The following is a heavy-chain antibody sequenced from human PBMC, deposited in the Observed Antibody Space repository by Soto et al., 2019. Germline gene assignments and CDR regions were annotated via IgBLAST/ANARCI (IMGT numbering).Heavy chain of an antibody. CDR2: IDPSDSYT. CDR3: ARLYGSGSYYSHPDRPYYYSDMDV. Sequence: SLKISCEGSRDSFTSYWNSWVRQMPGKGLEWMGRIDPSDSYTNYSPSFQGHVTITADKSIRTAYLQWSTLKASDTAMYYCARLYGSGSYYSHPDRPYYYSDMDVWGQGTTVTAAS. V-gene: IGHV5-10-1*01. J-gene: IGHJ6*02. CDR1: RDSFTSYW. D-gene: IGHD3-10*01.